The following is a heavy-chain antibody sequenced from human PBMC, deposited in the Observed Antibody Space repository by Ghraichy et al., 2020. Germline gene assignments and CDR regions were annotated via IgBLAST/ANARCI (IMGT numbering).Heavy chain of an antibody. CDR3: VRALTGDSFDI. CDR2: VSFDGSTK. D-gene: IGHD1-14*01. Sequence: GGSLRLSCAASGFTFSTYAFHWVRQAPGKGLEWVAVVSFDGSTKFYTDSVKGRFTISRHNSENTVYLQMNSLRTDDTAVYYCVRALTGDSFDIWGQGTMVTVSS. V-gene: IGHV3-30-3*01. J-gene: IGHJ3*02. CDR1: GFTFSTYA.